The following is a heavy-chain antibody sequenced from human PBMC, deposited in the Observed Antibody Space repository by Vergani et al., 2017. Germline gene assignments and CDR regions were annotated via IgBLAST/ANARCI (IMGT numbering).Heavy chain of an antibody. CDR2: IIPILGIA. Sequence: QVQLVQSGAEVKKPGSSVKVSCKASGGTFSSYTISWVRQAPGQGLEWMGRIIPILGIANYAQKFQGRVTITADKSTSTAYMELSSLRSEDTAVYYCASMGDSSSFDYWGQGTLVTVSS. J-gene: IGHJ4*02. CDR1: GGTFSSYT. V-gene: IGHV1-69*09. D-gene: IGHD3-22*01. CDR3: ASMGDSSSFDY.